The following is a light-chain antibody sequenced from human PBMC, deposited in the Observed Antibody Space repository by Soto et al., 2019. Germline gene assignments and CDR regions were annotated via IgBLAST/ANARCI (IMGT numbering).Light chain of an antibody. CDR2: VAS. J-gene: IGKJ1*01. Sequence: IQMTQSPSTVSAYVGESLTITCRASQSITTWLAWYQQKPGKAPKLLIYVASNLQSGVPSRFSGSGSGTDFTLTISSLQPEDIATYYCQESYSTSFGQGTKVDIK. CDR1: QSITTW. CDR3: QESYSTS. V-gene: IGKV1-39*01.